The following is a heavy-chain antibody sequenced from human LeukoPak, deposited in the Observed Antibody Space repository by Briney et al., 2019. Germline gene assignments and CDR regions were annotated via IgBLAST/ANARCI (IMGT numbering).Heavy chain of an antibody. D-gene: IGHD6-13*01. CDR2: ISAYNGNT. J-gene: IGHJ4*02. CDR3: ARDRGRQQLVREFDY. CDR1: GYTFTSYG. Sequence: ASVKVSCKASGYTFTSYGISWVRQAPGQGLEWMGWISAYNGNTNYAQKLQGRVPMTTDTSTSTAYMELRSLRSDDTAVYYCARDRGRQQLVREFDYWGQGTLVTVSS. V-gene: IGHV1-18*01.